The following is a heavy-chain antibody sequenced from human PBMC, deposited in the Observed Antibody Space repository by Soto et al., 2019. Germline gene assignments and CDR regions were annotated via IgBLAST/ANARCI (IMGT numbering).Heavy chain of an antibody. Sequence: EVQLVESGGGLVRPGGSLRLSCAASGFTFNSHDMHWVRQTTGRGLEWISGIGIAGDPYYSGSVKGRFTISRENAKNSFYLEMNSLRAGDTAVYYCARAPQDFGDYLSYAMDVWGQGTTVTVSS. CDR2: IGIAGDP. CDR1: GFTFNSHD. CDR3: ARAPQDFGDYLSYAMDV. D-gene: IGHD4-17*01. V-gene: IGHV3-13*05. J-gene: IGHJ6*02.